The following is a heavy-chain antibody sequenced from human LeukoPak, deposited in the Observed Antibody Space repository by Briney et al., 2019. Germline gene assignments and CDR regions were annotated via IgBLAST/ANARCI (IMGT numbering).Heavy chain of an antibody. CDR3: AKGHSAHGTGFDC. CDR1: GVTFINYG. D-gene: IGHD1-14*01. V-gene: IGHV3-23*01. Sequence: GGSLRLSCAASGVTFINYGMSWVRRAPGKGLEWVSGISGRGGSTYYADSVKGRFIISRDNSKNTLYLQMNSLRAEDTAVYYCAKGHSAHGTGFDCWGQGTLVAVSS. CDR2: ISGRGGST. J-gene: IGHJ4*02.